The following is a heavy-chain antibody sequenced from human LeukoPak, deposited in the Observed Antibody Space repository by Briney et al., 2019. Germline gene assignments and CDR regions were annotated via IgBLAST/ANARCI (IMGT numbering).Heavy chain of an antibody. J-gene: IGHJ4*02. V-gene: IGHV4-59*01. CDR1: GGSISSYY. D-gene: IGHD5-18*01. CDR2: IYYSGST. Sequence: KPSETLSLTCTVSGGSISSYYWSWIRQPPGKGLEWIGYIYYSGSTNYNPPLKSRVTISVDTSKNQFSLKLSSVTAADTAVYYCARGDTAMGTSIDYWGQGTLVTVSS. CDR3: ARGDTAMGTSIDY.